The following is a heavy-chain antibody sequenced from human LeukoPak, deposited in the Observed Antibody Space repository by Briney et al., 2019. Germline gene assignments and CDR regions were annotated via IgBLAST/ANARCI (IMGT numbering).Heavy chain of an antibody. CDR3: AKINNNDDY. CDR2: ISPDGNSE. D-gene: IGHD1-1*01. Sequence: GRSLKLSCGASGFTFTTFGIHWVRQAPGKGLEWVAAISPDGNSEYYAGSVKGRFTVSRDNSKNMIYLQMNSLRGEDSAVCYCAKINNNDDYWGQGTLVTVSS. V-gene: IGHV3-30*18. J-gene: IGHJ4*02. CDR1: GFTFTTFG.